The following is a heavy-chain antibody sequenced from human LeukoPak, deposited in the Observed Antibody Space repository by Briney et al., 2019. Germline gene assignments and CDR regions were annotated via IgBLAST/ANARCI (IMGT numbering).Heavy chain of an antibody. CDR2: IHPGDSDT. V-gene: IGHV5-51*01. D-gene: IGHD4-17*01. J-gene: IGHJ4*02. CDR1: GYSFTSYW. CDR3: ARLREDSRSQFDY. Sequence: GESLKISCKGSGYSFTSYWIGWVRQMPGKGLERMGIIHPGDSDTRYSPSFQGQVTISADKSISTAYLQWSSLKASDTAMYYCARLREDSRSQFDYWGQGTLVTVSS.